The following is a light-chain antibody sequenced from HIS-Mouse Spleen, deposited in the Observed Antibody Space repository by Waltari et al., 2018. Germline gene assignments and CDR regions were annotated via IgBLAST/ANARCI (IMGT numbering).Light chain of an antibody. V-gene: IGLV3-19*01. CDR3: NSRDSSGNHVV. CDR1: SLRSYS. CDR2: GKN. J-gene: IGLJ2*01. Sequence: SSELTQDPAVSVALGQTVRTTCHGDSLRSYSATWYQQKPGQAPVLVIYGKNNRPSGIPDRFSGSSSGHTASLTITGAQAEDEADYYCNSRDSSGNHVVFGGGTKLTVL.